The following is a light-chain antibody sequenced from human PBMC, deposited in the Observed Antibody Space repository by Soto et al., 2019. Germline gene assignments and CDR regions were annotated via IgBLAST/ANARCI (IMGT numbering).Light chain of an antibody. CDR1: SSDVGYYDY. CDR2: EVN. Sequence: QSALTQPASVSGSPGQSITISCTGTSSDVGYYDYVSWYQQHPGKAPQLMIYEVNNRPSGVSNRFSGSKSGNTASLTISGLQAEDEADYYCNSYTGSSTLVVFGGGTKVTVL. V-gene: IGLV2-14*01. CDR3: NSYTGSSTLVV. J-gene: IGLJ2*01.